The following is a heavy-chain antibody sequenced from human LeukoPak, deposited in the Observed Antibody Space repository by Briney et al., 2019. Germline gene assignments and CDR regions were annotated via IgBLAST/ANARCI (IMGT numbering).Heavy chain of an antibody. J-gene: IGHJ4*02. Sequence: SQTLSLTCAISGDSVSSSSAAWSWIRQSPSRGLEWLGRTYYRSKWYNDFAVSVKSRITINPDTSKNQFSLQLNSMTPEDTAVYYCAREGSEGYLFDYWGQGTLVTVSS. D-gene: IGHD1-1*01. CDR2: TYYRSKWYN. CDR1: GDSVSSSSAA. CDR3: AREGSEGYLFDY. V-gene: IGHV6-1*01.